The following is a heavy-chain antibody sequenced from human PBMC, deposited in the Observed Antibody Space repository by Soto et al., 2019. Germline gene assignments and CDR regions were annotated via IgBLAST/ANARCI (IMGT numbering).Heavy chain of an antibody. Sequence: GESLKISCKGSGYSFTSYWIGWVRQMPGKGLEWMGIIYPGDSDTRYSPSFQGQVTISAGKSISTAYLQWSSLKASDTAMYYCARAAAGPYYYYYYYMDVWGKGTTVTVSS. D-gene: IGHD6-13*01. V-gene: IGHV5-51*01. CDR3: ARAAAGPYYYYYYYMDV. J-gene: IGHJ6*03. CDR1: GYSFTSYW. CDR2: IYPGDSDT.